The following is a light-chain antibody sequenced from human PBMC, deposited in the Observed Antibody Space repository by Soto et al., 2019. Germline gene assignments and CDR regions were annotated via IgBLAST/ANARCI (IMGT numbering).Light chain of an antibody. Sequence: DIHLTQSPSSLSASVGDRVTITCLASQAITNNLAWYQQKPGNPPRLLIYEESTLHSGVPSRFSGRKVGTQFILTIDSLQPEDFATYYCQQVKSYPRTFGGGTKVDIK. V-gene: IGKV1-9*01. CDR2: EES. CDR3: QQVKSYPRT. J-gene: IGKJ4*01. CDR1: QAITNN.